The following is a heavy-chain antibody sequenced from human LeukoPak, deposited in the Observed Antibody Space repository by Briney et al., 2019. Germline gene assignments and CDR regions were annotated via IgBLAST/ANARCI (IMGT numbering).Heavy chain of an antibody. D-gene: IGHD3-16*02. CDR2: IYYSGSN. J-gene: IGHJ4*02. V-gene: IGHV4-59*01. CDR1: GGSISSYY. Sequence: SETLSLTCTVSGGSISSYYWSWIRQPPGKGLEWIGYIYYSGSNNYNPSLKSRVTISVDTSKNQFSLKLSSVTAADTAVYYCARGYYDYVWGSYRIHFDYWGQGTLVTVSS. CDR3: ARGYYDYVWGSYRIHFDY.